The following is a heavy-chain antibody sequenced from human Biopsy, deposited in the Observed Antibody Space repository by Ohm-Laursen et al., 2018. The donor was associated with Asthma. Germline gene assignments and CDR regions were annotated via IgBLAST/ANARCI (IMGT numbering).Heavy chain of an antibody. Sequence: SLRLSCAASGFSFNSYGMHWVRQAPGKGLEWVAVISYDGSNKYYADSVKGRFTISRDNSKNTLYLQMNSLRAEDTAVYYCARESSAAGSSDFDYWGQGTLVTVSS. CDR3: ARESSAAGSSDFDY. J-gene: IGHJ4*02. CDR1: GFSFNSYG. CDR2: ISYDGSNK. D-gene: IGHD6-13*01. V-gene: IGHV3-30*03.